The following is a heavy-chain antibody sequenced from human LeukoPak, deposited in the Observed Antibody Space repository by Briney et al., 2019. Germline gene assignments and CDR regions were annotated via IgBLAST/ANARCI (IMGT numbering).Heavy chain of an antibody. D-gene: IGHD3-3*01. J-gene: IGHJ2*01. V-gene: IGHV4-38-2*02. CDR2: IYHSGST. Sequence: SETLSLTCTVSGYSISSGYYWGWIRQPPGKGLEWIGSIYHSGSTYSNPSLKSRVTISVDTSKNQFSLKLSSVTAADTAVYYCARDGGIFGVVTYWYFDLWGRGTLVTVSS. CDR1: GYSISSGYY. CDR3: ARDGGIFGVVTYWYFDL.